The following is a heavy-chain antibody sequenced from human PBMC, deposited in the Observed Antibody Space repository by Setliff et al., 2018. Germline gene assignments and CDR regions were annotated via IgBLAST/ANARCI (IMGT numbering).Heavy chain of an antibody. Sequence: PSETLSLTCAVSGVSINSLNWWTWVRQPPGKGLEWIGEIYHDGPSVHYNPSLKSRVTISVDTSKNQFSLKLSSVTAADTAVYYCSRSEDSNRWHYYMDVWGKGTTVTVSS. CDR3: SRSEDSNRWHYYMDV. D-gene: IGHD6-13*01. V-gene: IGHV4-4*02. J-gene: IGHJ6*03. CDR2: IYHDGPS. CDR1: GVSINSLNW.